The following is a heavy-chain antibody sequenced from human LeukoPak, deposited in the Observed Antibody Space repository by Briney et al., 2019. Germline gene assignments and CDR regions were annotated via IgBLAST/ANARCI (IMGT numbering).Heavy chain of an antibody. Sequence: ASVKVSCKASGYTFTSYGISWVRHAPGQGLEWMGWISGYNGNTNYAQKLQGRVTMTPDTSTSTAYMELRSLRSDDTAVYYCLRYHYMDVWGKGTTVTISS. V-gene: IGHV1-18*01. CDR3: LRYHYMDV. CDR2: ISGYNGNT. CDR1: GYTFTSYG. J-gene: IGHJ6*03.